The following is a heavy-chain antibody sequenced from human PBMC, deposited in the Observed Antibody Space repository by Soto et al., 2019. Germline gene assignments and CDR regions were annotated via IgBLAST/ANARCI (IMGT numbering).Heavy chain of an antibody. Sequence: EVQLLQSGGGLVQPGGSLRLSCAASGFKFSNFAMRWIRQAPGEGLEWVSGINGGGGQTDYADSVKGRFTSSRDNSKNTLYLQMSRLRVEDTAVYYCATAHWVYSSTGFFFDYWGHGHLVTVSS. CDR2: INGGGGQT. CDR1: GFKFSNFA. V-gene: IGHV3-23*01. D-gene: IGHD2-2*01. CDR3: ATAHWVYSSTGFFFDY. J-gene: IGHJ4*01.